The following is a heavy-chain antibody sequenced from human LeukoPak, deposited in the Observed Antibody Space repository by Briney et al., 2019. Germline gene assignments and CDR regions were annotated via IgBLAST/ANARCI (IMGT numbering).Heavy chain of an antibody. J-gene: IGHJ4*02. CDR1: GFTFSSYS. CDR3: ARDNYNWALRFDY. V-gene: IGHV3-48*01. Sequence: PGGSLRLSCAASGFTFSSYSMNWVRQAPGKGLEWVSYISSSNSTIYYADSVKGRFTISRDNAKNSLYLQMNSLRAEDTAVYYCARDNYNWALRFDYWGQGTRVTVSS. CDR2: ISSSNSTI. D-gene: IGHD1-20*01.